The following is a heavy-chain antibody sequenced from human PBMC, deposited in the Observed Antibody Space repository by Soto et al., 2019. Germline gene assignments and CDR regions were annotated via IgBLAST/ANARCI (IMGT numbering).Heavy chain of an antibody. J-gene: IGHJ4*02. D-gene: IGHD3-10*01. Sequence: SDTLSLTCTVSGGSISSYYWSWIRQPPGKGLEWIGYIYYSGSTNYNPSLKSRVTISVDTSKNQFSLKLSSVTAADTAVYYCARCTTLVRGGLFEDWGQGTLVTGSS. CDR1: GGSISSYY. V-gene: IGHV4-59*01. CDR3: ARCTTLVRGGLFED. CDR2: IYYSGST.